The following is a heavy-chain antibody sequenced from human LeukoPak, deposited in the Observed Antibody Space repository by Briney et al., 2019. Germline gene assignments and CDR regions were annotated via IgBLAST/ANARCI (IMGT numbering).Heavy chain of an antibody. D-gene: IGHD3-3*01. CDR2: ISSSSSYI. Sequence: PGGSLRLSCAASGFTFSSYSMNWVRQAPGKGLEWVPSISSSSSYIYYADSVKGRFTISRDNAKNSLYLQMNSLRAEDTAVYYCARDQLGNYDFWSGYYTGRYYGMDVWGQGTTVTVSS. CDR3: ARDQLGNYDFWSGYYTGRYYGMDV. V-gene: IGHV3-21*01. J-gene: IGHJ6*02. CDR1: GFTFSSYS.